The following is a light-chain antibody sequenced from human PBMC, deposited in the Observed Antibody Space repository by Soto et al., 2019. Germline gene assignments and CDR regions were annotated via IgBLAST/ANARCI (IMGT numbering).Light chain of an antibody. CDR2: EVN. CDR3: YSYAGSSTYV. CDR1: SSDVGTYNL. J-gene: IGLJ1*01. V-gene: IGLV2-23*02. Sequence: QSALTQPASVSGSLGKSITISCTGTSSDVGTYNLVSWYQQLPDKAPKLIIHEVNKRPSGVSTRFSGSKSGNTASLTISGLQAEDDADYHCYSYAGSSTYVFGTGTQLTVL.